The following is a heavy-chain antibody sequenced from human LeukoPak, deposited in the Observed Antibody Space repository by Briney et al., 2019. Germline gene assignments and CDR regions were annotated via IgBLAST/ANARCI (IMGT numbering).Heavy chain of an antibody. D-gene: IGHD3-10*01. CDR3: AKARLLSVALDDY. J-gene: IGHJ4*02. V-gene: IGHV3-30*02. CDR1: GFTFSSYG. Sequence: GGSLRLSCAASGFTFSSYGMHWVRQAPGKGLEWVAFIRYDGSNKYYADSVKGRFTISRDNSKNTLYLQMNSLRVEDTAVYYCAKARLLSVALDDYWGQGTLVTVSS. CDR2: IRYDGSNK.